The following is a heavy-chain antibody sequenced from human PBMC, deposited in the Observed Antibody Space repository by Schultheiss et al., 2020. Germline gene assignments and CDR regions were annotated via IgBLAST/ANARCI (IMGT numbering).Heavy chain of an antibody. D-gene: IGHD2-15*01. V-gene: IGHV3-33*01. CDR1: GFTFSSYG. CDR2: IWYDGSNK. CDR3: AREGGGGGAFDI. Sequence: GGSLTLSCAASGFTFSSYGMHWVRQAPGKGLEWVAVIWYDGSNKYYADSVKGRFTISRDNSKNTLYLQMNSLRAEDTAVYYCAREGGGGGAFDIWGQGTMVTVSS. J-gene: IGHJ3*02.